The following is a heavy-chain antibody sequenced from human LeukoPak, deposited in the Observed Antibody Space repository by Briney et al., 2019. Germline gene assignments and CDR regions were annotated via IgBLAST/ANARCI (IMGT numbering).Heavy chain of an antibody. J-gene: IGHJ6*03. CDR3: AKGGPYGMFTGYYYYYMDV. Sequence: GGSLRLSCAASGFTFGDYTMNWVRQAPGKGLEWVSLICWGGGSSYSAASVKGRFTIFRDNSKNSLYMQMNSLRTEDTGLYYCAKGGPYGMFTGYYYYYMDVWGKGTTVTVSS. V-gene: IGHV3-43*01. CDR2: ICWGGGSS. D-gene: IGHD3-9*01. CDR1: GFTFGDYT.